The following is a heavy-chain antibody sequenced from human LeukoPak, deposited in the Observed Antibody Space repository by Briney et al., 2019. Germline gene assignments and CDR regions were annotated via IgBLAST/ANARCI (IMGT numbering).Heavy chain of an antibody. J-gene: IGHJ6*02. CDR3: ARHSYYYGSGSRPILDYYYYYGMDV. D-gene: IGHD3-10*01. V-gene: IGHV4-39*01. CDR2: IYYSGST. CDR1: GGSISSSSYY. Sequence: SETLSLTCTVSGGSISSSSYYWGWIRQPPGKGLEWIVRIYYSGSTYYNPSLKSRVTLSVDTSKNQFSLKLSSVTAADTAVYYCARHSYYYGSGSRPILDYYYYYGMDVWGQGTTVTVSS.